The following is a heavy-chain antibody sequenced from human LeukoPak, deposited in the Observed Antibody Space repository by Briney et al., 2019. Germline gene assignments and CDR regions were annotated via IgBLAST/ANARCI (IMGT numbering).Heavy chain of an antibody. CDR1: GFTFNNYG. CDR2: IWYDGSTK. V-gene: IGHV3-33*01. D-gene: IGHD2-8*02. CDR3: ARAGGVESRGDFHNWFDP. J-gene: IGHJ5*02. Sequence: PGGSLRLSCAASGFTFNNYGMHWVRQAPGKGLEWVAFIWYDGSTKYYADSVKGRFSISRDNSQNTLYLQMNSLSSEDTAVYYCARAGGVESRGDFHNWFDPWGQGTLVTVSS.